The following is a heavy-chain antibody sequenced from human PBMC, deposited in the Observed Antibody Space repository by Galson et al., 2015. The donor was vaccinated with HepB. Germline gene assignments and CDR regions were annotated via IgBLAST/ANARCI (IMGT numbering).Heavy chain of an antibody. CDR1: GFTFSSYT. D-gene: IGHD3-22*01. J-gene: IGHJ4*02. V-gene: IGHV3-21*01. CDR2: ISSSSTYI. Sequence: SLRLSCEASGFTFSSYTMNWVRQAPGKGLEWVSSISSSSTYIYYADSVKGRFTISRDNAKNSLYLQMNSLRAEDTAVYYCARHPDSSGYYFRYWGQGTLVTVSS. CDR3: ARHPDSSGYYFRY.